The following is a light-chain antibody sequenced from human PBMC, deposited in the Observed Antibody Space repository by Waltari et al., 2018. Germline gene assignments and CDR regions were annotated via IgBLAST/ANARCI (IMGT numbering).Light chain of an antibody. CDR3: QQHKDSPIT. CDR2: ETS. J-gene: IGKJ4*01. CDR1: QTVNNYY. Sequence: EIVLTQSPGTLSVSPGERVTLPCRASQTVNNYYLAWFQQKPGQAPTLLIYETSIRASGIPDRFSGSGSWTHFTLTISRVESEDSAVYFCQQHKDSPITFGGGTRVEIQ. V-gene: IGKV3-20*01.